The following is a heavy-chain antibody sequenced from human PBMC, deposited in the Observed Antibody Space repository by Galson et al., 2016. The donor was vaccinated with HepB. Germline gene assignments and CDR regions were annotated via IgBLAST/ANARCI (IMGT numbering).Heavy chain of an antibody. CDR2: SSAYNGNK. CDR1: GYTFTSYG. CDR3: ARDRRVAWFGLGV. V-gene: IGHV1-18*01. D-gene: IGHD3-10*01. J-gene: IGHJ6*02. Sequence: SVKVSCKASGYTFTSYGISWVRQAPGQGLEWMGWSSAYNGNKKYAQKFQGRVIMTTDTSTSTEYMELRSLRPDDTAVYYCARDRRVAWFGLGVWGQGTTVAVPS.